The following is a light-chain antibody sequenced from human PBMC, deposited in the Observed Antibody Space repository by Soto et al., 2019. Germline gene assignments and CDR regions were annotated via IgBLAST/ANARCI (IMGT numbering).Light chain of an antibody. CDR2: GNN. V-gene: IGLV1-40*01. J-gene: IGLJ1*01. CDR3: QSYDRTLSGFV. CDR1: SSNTGAGYD. Sequence: QSVPTQPPSVSGAPGQRVTISCTGSSSNTGAGYDVHWYKQFPGTAPKLLIYGNNNRPSGVPDRFSGSKSGTSASLAITGLQVEDEADYYCQSYDRTLSGFVFGTGTKLTVL.